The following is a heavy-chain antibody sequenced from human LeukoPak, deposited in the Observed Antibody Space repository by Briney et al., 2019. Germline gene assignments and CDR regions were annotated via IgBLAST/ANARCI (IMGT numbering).Heavy chain of an antibody. J-gene: IGHJ4*02. CDR3: AKGLRYSDN. V-gene: IGHV3-30*18. D-gene: IGHD3-9*01. CDR1: GFTFSSYG. Sequence: PGGPLRLSCAASGFTFSSYGMHWVRQAPGKGLEWVAVISYDGSNKYYADSVKGRFTISRDNSKNTLYLQMNSLRAEDTAVYYCAKGLRYSDNWGQGTLVTVSS. CDR2: ISYDGSNK.